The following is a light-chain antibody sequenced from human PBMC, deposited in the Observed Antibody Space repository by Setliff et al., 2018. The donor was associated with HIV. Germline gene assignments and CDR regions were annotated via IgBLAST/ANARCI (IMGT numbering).Light chain of an antibody. J-gene: IGLJ1*01. CDR1: SSDVGSYNL. CDR3: CSYAGSSTPYV. CDR2: EVS. Sequence: QPALTQPASVSGSPGQSITISCTGTSSDVGSYNLVSWYQQHPGKAPKLMIYEVSKRPSGVSNRFSGSKSGNTASLTISGLQAEAEADYYCCSYAGSSTPYVFGTGTKVTVL. V-gene: IGLV2-23*02.